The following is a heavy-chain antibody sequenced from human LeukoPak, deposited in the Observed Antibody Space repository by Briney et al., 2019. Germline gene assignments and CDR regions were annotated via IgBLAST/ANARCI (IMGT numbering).Heavy chain of an antibody. V-gene: IGHV1-46*01. Sequence: ASVKVSCKASGYTFTSYYMHWVRQAPGQGLEWMGIINPSGGSTSYAQKFQGRVTMTSDTSTSTVYMELSSLRSEDTAVYYCARDAPVVRGVIIAFDYWGQGTLVTVSS. CDR2: INPSGGST. CDR1: GYTFTSYY. D-gene: IGHD3-10*01. CDR3: ARDAPVVRGVIIAFDY. J-gene: IGHJ4*02.